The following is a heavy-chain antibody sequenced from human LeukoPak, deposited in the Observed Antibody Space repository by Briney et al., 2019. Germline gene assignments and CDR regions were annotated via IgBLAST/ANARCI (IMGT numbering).Heavy chain of an antibody. V-gene: IGHV4-59*08. CDR2: IYYSGST. D-gene: IGHD6-25*01. Sequence: PSETLSLTCTVAGVSISSYYWRWVRQPPGKGLEWVGYIYYSGSTNYNPSLKSRVTISEDTSKNKFSLKLSSVTAADTAVYYCARIRSGRLTFDYWGQGTLVTVSS. CDR3: ARIRSGRLTFDY. J-gene: IGHJ4*02. CDR1: GVSISSYY.